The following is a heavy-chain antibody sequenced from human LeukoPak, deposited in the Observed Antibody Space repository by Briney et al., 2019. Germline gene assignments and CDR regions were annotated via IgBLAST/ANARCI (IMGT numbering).Heavy chain of an antibody. Sequence: SETLSLTCTVSGGSISSYYWSWIRQPPGKGLEWIGYIYYSGSTNCNPSLKGRVTISVDTSKNQFSLKLSSVTAADTAVYYCARQGSYHYYYGMDVWGQGTTVTVSS. V-gene: IGHV4-59*08. CDR3: ARQGSYHYYYGMDV. D-gene: IGHD6-13*01. CDR1: GGSISSYY. CDR2: IYYSGST. J-gene: IGHJ6*02.